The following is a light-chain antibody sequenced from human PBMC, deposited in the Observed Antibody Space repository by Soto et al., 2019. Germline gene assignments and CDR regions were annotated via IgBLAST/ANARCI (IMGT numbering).Light chain of an antibody. CDR2: LAS. V-gene: IGKV1-5*03. CDR1: QEIGSF. Sequence: DIQMTQSPSTLSASVGDRVTVTCRASQEIGSFLAWYQQKPGKAPKLLIYLASRLESGVPSRFSGSGSGTEVALTISGLQPDDFATYFCQQYNSHSFYTFGQGTKLEIK. J-gene: IGKJ2*01. CDR3: QQYNSHSFYT.